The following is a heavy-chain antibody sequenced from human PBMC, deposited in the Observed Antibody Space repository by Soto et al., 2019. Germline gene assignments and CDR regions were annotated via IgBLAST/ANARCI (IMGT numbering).Heavy chain of an antibody. CDR3: AKGAGYCSGGSCSDY. V-gene: IGHV3-23*04. Sequence: EVQLVESGGGLVQPGGSLRLSCAASGFTFSSYSMNWVRQAPGKGLEWVSGISGSGGSTYYADSVKGRFTISRDISKSTLYLQMISLRADDTAVYYCAKGAGYCSGGSCSDYWGQGTLVTVSS. CDR2: ISGSGGST. D-gene: IGHD2-15*01. J-gene: IGHJ4*02. CDR1: GFTFSSYS.